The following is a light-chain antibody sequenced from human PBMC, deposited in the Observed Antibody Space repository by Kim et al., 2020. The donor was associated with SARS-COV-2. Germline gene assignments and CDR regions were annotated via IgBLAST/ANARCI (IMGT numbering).Light chain of an antibody. Sequence: SSELTQDPAVYVALGQTVSITCQGDSLRSYYASWYQQKPGQAPVLVIYGKNNRPSGIPDRFSGSSSGNTASLTITGAQAEDEADYYCNSRDSSGNHHWVF. J-gene: IGLJ3*02. CDR2: GKN. CDR3: NSRDSSGNHHWV. V-gene: IGLV3-19*01. CDR1: SLRSYY.